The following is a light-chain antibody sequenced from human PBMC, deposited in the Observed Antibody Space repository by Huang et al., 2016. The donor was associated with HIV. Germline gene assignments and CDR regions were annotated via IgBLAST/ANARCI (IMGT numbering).Light chain of an antibody. Sequence: DIVMTQSPGSLTVSLGKRASINCTSSQHLLSTANNKSYFSWYQQKPRQTPKALMYWASNRESGVPERFSGSGSGTDFTLTISSLQAEDVALYYCQQYYSASITFGQGTRVEI. CDR3: QQYYSASIT. CDR1: QHLLSTANNKSY. J-gene: IGKJ5*01. V-gene: IGKV4-1*01. CDR2: WAS.